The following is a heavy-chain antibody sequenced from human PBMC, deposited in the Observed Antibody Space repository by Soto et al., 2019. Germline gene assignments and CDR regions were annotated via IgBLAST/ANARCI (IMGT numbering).Heavy chain of an antibody. Sequence: QVQLVESGGAVVQPGRSLRLSCAASGFTFDSYGMHWVRQAPGKGLEWVAVIWYDGSNKYSADSVKGRFIISRDNSKNTVYLQMNSLRGEDTAVYYCARAPGGAVADLDYWGQGTLVTVSS. CDR2: IWYDGSNK. V-gene: IGHV3-33*01. CDR1: GFTFDSYG. J-gene: IGHJ4*02. CDR3: ARAPGGAVADLDY. D-gene: IGHD6-19*01.